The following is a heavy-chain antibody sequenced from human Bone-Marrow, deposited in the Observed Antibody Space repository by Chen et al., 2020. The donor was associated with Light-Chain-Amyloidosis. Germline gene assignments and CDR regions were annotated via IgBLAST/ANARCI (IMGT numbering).Heavy chain of an antibody. CDR2: IYYSGAA. V-gene: IGHV4-39*02. D-gene: IGHD6-19*01. J-gene: IGHJ5*02. Sequence: QLQLQESGPGLVKPSETLSLTCTVSDGSLTRGDYSWGWLRQSPGKGLEWIGSIYYSGAAFYNPSLRSRVTISLDTSKNLLSLRLTSVTAADTAVYYCSIRIAVPGANEETWGQGTLVTVSS. CDR3: SIRIAVPGANEET. CDR1: DGSLTRGDYS.